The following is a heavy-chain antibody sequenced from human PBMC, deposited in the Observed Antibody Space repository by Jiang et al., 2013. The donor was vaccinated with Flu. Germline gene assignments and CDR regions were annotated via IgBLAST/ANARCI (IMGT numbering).Heavy chain of an antibody. Sequence: SGSGLVKPSETLSLTCTVSGGSISSYYWSWIRQPAGKGLEWIGRIYTSGSTNYNPSLKSRVTMSVDTSKNQFSLKLSSVTAADTAVYYCAGNDILTGYYSYFDYWGQGTLVTVSS. J-gene: IGHJ4*02. CDR2: IYTSGST. CDR3: AGNDILTGYYSYFDY. CDR1: GGSISSYY. V-gene: IGHV4-4*07. D-gene: IGHD3-9*01.